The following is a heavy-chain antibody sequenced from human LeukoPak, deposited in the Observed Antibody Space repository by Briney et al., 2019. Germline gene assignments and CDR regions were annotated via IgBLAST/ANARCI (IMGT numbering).Heavy chain of an antibody. D-gene: IGHD6-13*01. CDR2: IYYSGST. CDR3: ARLELAAAGTLDY. V-gene: IGHV4-59*01. J-gene: IGHJ4*02. CDR1: GGSISSYY. Sequence: PSETLSLTCTVSGGSISSYYWSWIRQPPGKGLEWIGYIYYSGSTNYNPSLKSRVTISVDTSKNQFSLKLSSVTAADTAVYYCARLELAAAGTLDYWGQGTLVPVSS.